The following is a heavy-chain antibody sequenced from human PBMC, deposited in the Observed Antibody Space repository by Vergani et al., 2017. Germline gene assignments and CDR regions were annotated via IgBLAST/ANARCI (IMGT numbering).Heavy chain of an antibody. D-gene: IGHD2-2*01. V-gene: IGHV3-30*03. J-gene: IGHJ4*02. Sequence: QVQLVESGGGVVQPGRSLRLSCAASGFTFSSYGMHWVRQAPGKGLEWVAVISYDGSNKYYADSVKGRFTISRDNSKNTLYLQMNSLRAEDTAVYYCARGGPVVPAEGEDYWGQGTLVTVSS. CDR2: ISYDGSNK. CDR3: ARGGPVVPAEGEDY. CDR1: GFTFSSYG.